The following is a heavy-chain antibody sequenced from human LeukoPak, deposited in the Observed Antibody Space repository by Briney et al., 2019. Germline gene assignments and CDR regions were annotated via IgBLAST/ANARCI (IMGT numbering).Heavy chain of an antibody. V-gene: IGHV3-21*01. CDR1: GFAFSIYS. CDR3: ARDLGATVTYYYFDY. D-gene: IGHD4-17*01. J-gene: IGHJ4*02. CDR2: ISTSSSYI. Sequence: PGGSLRLSCAASGFAFSIYSMNWVRQAPGKGLEWFSSISTSSSYIYYADSVKGRFTISRDNAKNSLFLQMNSLRVEDTAVYYCARDLGATVTYYYFDYWGQGTLVTVSS.